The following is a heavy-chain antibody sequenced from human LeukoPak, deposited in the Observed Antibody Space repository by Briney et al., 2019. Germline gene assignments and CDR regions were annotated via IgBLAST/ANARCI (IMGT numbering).Heavy chain of an antibody. Sequence: GGSLRLSCAVSGFTVSGNYMSWVRQAPGKGLEWVSLIYSGGTTYYADSVKGRFAISRDNSKNTLSLQINSLRAEDTAIYYCAKHNDYDSSGSSYHFDYWGQGTLVTVSS. J-gene: IGHJ4*02. CDR1: GFTVSGNY. V-gene: IGHV3-53*01. D-gene: IGHD3-22*01. CDR2: IYSGGTT. CDR3: AKHNDYDSSGSSYHFDY.